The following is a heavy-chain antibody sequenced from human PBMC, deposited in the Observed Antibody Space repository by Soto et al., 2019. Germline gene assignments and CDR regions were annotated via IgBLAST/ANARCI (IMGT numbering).Heavy chain of an antibody. Sequence: QVQLVQSGAEVKKPGSSVKDSCKASGGTFSRYSITWVRLAPGHGLEWIGRIIPIFGIASYAQKFQGRVTITADESTSTAYMELSSLRSDDTAVYYCAREDRDRETGLVPAAIDGMDVWGQGTTVTVSS. CDR1: GGTFSRYS. D-gene: IGHD2-2*01. V-gene: IGHV1-69*08. J-gene: IGHJ6*02. CDR2: IIPIFGIA. CDR3: AREDRDRETGLVPAAIDGMDV.